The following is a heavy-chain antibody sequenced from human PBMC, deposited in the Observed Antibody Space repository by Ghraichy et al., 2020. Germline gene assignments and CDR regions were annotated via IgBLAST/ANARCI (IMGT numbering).Heavy chain of an antibody. CDR1: GFTFGDYA. V-gene: IGHV3-49*03. Sequence: GGSLRLSCTASGFTFGDYAMSWFRQAPGKGLEWVGFINSKAYGETEEYGASVKGRFTISRDDSKSIGYMQMNSLRTEDTAVCYCTREIDRGSGECWGQGTLVTVSS. CDR3: TREIDRGSGEC. CDR2: INSKAYGETE. D-gene: IGHD3-10*01. J-gene: IGHJ4*02.